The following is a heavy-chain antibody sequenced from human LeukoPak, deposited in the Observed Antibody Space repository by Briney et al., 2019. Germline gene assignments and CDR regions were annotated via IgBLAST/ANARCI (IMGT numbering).Heavy chain of an antibody. CDR1: GFTFSSYG. CDR3: ARDRRELLWFGELDY. V-gene: IGHV3-30*02. Sequence: GGSLRLSCAASGFTFSSYGMHWVRQAPGKGLEWVAFIRYDGSNKYYADSVKGRFTISRDNSKNTLYLQMNSLRAEDTAVYYCARDRRELLWFGELDYWGQGTLVTVSS. J-gene: IGHJ4*02. CDR2: IRYDGSNK. D-gene: IGHD3-10*01.